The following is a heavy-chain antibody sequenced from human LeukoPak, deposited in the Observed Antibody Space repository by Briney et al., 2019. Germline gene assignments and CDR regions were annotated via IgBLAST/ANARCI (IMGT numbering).Heavy chain of an antibody. J-gene: IGHJ4*02. CDR1: GYSFNAFW. D-gene: IGHD3-10*01. CDR3: ARVRGAGTYQADY. CDR2: IDPIDLST. Sequence: GESLKISCEVFGYSFNAFWITWMRQMPGKGLEWMGKIDPIDLSTEYSPSSQGHVTMSVGESVSTAYLQWSSLKASDTAMYYCARVRGAGTYQADYWGQGTQVIVSS. V-gene: IGHV5-10-1*01.